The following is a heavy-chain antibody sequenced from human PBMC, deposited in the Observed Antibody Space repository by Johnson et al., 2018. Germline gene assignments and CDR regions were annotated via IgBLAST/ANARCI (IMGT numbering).Heavy chain of an antibody. CDR3: ARGGLEPTDC. CDR2: INTDGSIT. V-gene: IGHV3-74*01. CDR1: GFTFSGYW. Sequence: VQLQESGGGIVQPGGSLRLSCAASGFTFSGYWMHWVRQPPGKGLVWVSRINTDGSITNHADSVQGRFTISRDNAQNTLYLQTNSLTAEDTAVYYCARGGLEPTDCWGQGTLVTVSS. D-gene: IGHD1-1*01. J-gene: IGHJ4*02.